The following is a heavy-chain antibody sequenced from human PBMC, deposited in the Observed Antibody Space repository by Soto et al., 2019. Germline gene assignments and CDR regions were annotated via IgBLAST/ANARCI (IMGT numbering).Heavy chain of an antibody. D-gene: IGHD3-22*01. CDR1: GFTFSSYW. Sequence: VQLVESGGGLVQPGGSLRLSCAASGFTFSSYWMSWVRQAPGKGLEWVANIKQDGSEKYYVDSVKGRFTISRDNAKNSLYLQMNSLRAEDTAVYYCARDGNYYYDSSGPRYWGQGTLVTVSS. J-gene: IGHJ4*02. CDR3: ARDGNYYYDSSGPRY. CDR2: IKQDGSEK. V-gene: IGHV3-7*01.